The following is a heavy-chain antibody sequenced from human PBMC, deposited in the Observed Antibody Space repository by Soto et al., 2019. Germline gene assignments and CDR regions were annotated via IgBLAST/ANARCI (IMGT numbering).Heavy chain of an antibody. V-gene: IGHV4-59*01. D-gene: IGHD5-18*01. CDR1: GGSITSSY. CDR3: ARAGYSYGEDAFDI. CDR2: IYDTGISGYTPST. J-gene: IGHJ3*02. Sequence: SETLSLTCTVSGGSITSSYWSWIRRPPGKGLEWIAYIYDTGISGYTPSTSYNPSLKSRVTISVDTSKNQFSLKLSSVTAADTAVYYCARAGYSYGEDAFDIWGQGTMVTVSS.